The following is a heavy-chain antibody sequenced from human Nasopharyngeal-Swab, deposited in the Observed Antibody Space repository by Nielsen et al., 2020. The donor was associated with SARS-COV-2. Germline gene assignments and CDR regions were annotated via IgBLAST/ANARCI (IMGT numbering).Heavy chain of an antibody. CDR2: INPNSGVT. J-gene: IGHJ4*02. CDR3: ARDATGDEYFDY. Sequence: ASVKVSCKASGYTFIGYYMHWVRQAPGQGLEWMGWINPNSGVTSYAQKFQGRVTMTWDTSTSTAYMELSRLRSDDTAVYYCARDATGDEYFDYWGQGTLVTVSS. CDR1: GYTFIGYY. D-gene: IGHD7-27*01. V-gene: IGHV1-2*02.